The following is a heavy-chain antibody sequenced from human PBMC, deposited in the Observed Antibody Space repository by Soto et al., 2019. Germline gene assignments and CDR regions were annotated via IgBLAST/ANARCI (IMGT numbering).Heavy chain of an antibody. CDR3: ARLVDDSGSYGTNFDY. J-gene: IGHJ4*02. D-gene: IGHD1-26*01. Sequence: ASVKVSCKASGYTFTNYAISWVRQAPGQGLEWMGWISAYNGNTNYAQKLQGRVTMTTDTSTSTAYMELRSLRSDDTAVYYCARLVDDSGSYGTNFDYWGQGTLVTVSS. CDR2: ISAYNGNT. V-gene: IGHV1-18*01. CDR1: GYTFTNYA.